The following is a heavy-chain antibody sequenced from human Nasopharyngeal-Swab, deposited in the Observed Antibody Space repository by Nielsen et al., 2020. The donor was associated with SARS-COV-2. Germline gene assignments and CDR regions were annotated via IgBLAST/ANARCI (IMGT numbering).Heavy chain of an antibody. V-gene: IGHV3-11*05. Sequence: GGSLRLSCAASGFTFSDYYMSWIRQAPGKGLEWASYISSSSSYTNYADSVKGRFTISRDNAKNSLYLQMNSLRAEDTAVYYCVRAALTVTYSFDYWGQGTLVTVSS. J-gene: IGHJ4*02. CDR3: VRAALTVTYSFDY. CDR1: GFTFSDYY. CDR2: ISSSSSYT. D-gene: IGHD3-16*01.